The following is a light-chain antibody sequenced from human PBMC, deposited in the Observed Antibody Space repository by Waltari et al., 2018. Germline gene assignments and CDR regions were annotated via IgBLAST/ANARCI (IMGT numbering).Light chain of an antibody. CDR3: AAWDDSLSGVV. CDR1: SSNIGSNY. Sequence: QSVLTQPPSASGTPGQRVTLSCSGGSSNIGSNYVYWYEQLPGTAPRLLIYRNNPRPSGVPDRFAGSKSGTSASLAISGLRSEDEADYYCAAWDDSLSGVVFGGGTKVTVL. CDR2: RNN. J-gene: IGLJ2*01. V-gene: IGLV1-47*01.